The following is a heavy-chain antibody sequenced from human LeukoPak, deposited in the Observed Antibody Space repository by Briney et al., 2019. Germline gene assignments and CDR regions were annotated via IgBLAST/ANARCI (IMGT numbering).Heavy chain of an antibody. V-gene: IGHV1-69*02. CDR2: IIPFLTLT. CDR1: GDTFSNYP. CDR3: ARSLNFASPMTFDY. D-gene: IGHD3-16*01. Sequence: SVKVSCKASGDTFSNYPINWVRQAPGQGLEWLGRIIPFLTLTDYAQNFQDRVTITADKSTSTAYMELSSLRSEDTAMYYCARSLNFASPMTFDYWGQGTLVTVSS. J-gene: IGHJ4*02.